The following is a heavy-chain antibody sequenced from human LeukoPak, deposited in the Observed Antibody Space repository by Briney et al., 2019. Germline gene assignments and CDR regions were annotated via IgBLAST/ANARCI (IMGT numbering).Heavy chain of an antibody. V-gene: IGHV3-53*01. Sequence: GGSLRLSCAASGFTVSSNYMSWVRQAPGKGLEWVSVIYSGGSTYYADSVKGRFTISRDDSKNTLYLQMNSLRAEDTAVYYCARDWYPGGKTDYWGQGTLVTVSS. CDR3: ARDWYPGGKTDY. J-gene: IGHJ4*02. CDR1: GFTVSSNY. D-gene: IGHD1-26*01. CDR2: IYSGGST.